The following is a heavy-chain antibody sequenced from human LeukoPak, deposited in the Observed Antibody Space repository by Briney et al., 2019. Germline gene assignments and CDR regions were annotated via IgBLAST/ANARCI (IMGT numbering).Heavy chain of an antibody. D-gene: IGHD4-17*01. CDR3: ARDAPHGDYVDY. CDR2: LHPNSGGT. V-gene: IGHV1-2*06. CDR1: GCTFTGYH. Sequence: GASVKVSCKASGCTFTGYHMHWVRQAPGQGLEWMGRLHPNSGGTNYAQKFQGRVTMTRDTSISTAYMELSSLRSDDTAVYYCARDAPHGDYVDYWGQGTQVTVSS. J-gene: IGHJ4*02.